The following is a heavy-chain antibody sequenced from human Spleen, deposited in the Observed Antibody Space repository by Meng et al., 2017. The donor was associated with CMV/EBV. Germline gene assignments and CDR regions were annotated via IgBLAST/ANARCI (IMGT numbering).Heavy chain of an antibody. CDR2: ISGSGGST. CDR1: GFRFSSYA. V-gene: IGHV3-23*01. CDR3: ASGMVRGVIITGYFDY. J-gene: IGHJ4*02. Sequence: GESLKISCAASGFRFSSYAMTWVRQAPGKGLEWVSTISGSGGSTYYADSVKGRFTISRDNSKNTLYLQMNSLRAEDTAVYHCASGMVRGVIITGYFDYWGQGTLVTVSS. D-gene: IGHD3-10*01.